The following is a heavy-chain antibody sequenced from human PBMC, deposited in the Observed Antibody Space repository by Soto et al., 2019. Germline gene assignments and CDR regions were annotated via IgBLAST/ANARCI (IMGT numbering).Heavy chain of an antibody. CDR3: AKDNINGGIGYLDH. CDR1: GFTFSNHG. V-gene: IGHV3-30*18. Sequence: VVSLILSCLVLGFTFSNHGMHWVRQAPGKGLEWVAVISNDGSKKYYADSVKGRFTISRDNSKNTVYVQMDSLRDEDTAMYYCAKDNINGGIGYLDHWGQGTRVTVSS. D-gene: IGHD7-27*01. CDR2: ISNDGSKK. J-gene: IGHJ4*02.